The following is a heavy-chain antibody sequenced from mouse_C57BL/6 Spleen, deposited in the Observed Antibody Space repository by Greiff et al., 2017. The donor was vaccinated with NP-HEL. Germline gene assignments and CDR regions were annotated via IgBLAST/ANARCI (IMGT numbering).Heavy chain of an antibody. V-gene: IGHV6-6*01. D-gene: IGHD1-1*01. Sequence: EVKLVESGGGLVQPGGSMKLSCAASGFTFSDSWMDWVRQSPEQGLEWVAEIRNKANNHATYYAESVKGRLTISKDESKRSVYQQMNSLSAEDTSLYYCTRNYGSSYPYDYWGQGTTLTVSA. CDR2: IRNKANNHAT. J-gene: IGHJ2*01. CDR1: GFTFSDSW. CDR3: TRNYGSSYPYDY.